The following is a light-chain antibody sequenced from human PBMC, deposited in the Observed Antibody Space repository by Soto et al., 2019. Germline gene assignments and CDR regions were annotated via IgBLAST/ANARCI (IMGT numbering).Light chain of an antibody. CDR3: QQYNSYSPLT. CDR1: QSISTW. Sequence: QMTQSPSTMPVSVVAIVIITGCSNQSISTWLAWYQQKPGKAPNLLIYKASRLETGVPSRFSGSGSGTEFTLTIRFLQPDDFATYYCQQYNSYSPLTCGGGHTGDIK. V-gene: IGKV1-5*03. J-gene: IGKJ4*01. CDR2: KAS.